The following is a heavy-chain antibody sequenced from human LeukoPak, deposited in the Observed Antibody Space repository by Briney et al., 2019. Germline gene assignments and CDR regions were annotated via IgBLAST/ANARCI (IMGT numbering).Heavy chain of an antibody. V-gene: IGHV3-30*04. D-gene: IGHD3-10*01. Sequence: GGSLRLSCASSVFTFSNYAMHWVRQAPGKGLEGVGVISFDCSKKYYADSVNGRFTISRENSNDTLYLEMNSLGDEAPAVYFCVRARIQIRGLITPSLAYWGQGTLVTVSS. CDR2: ISFDCSKK. CDR1: VFTFSNYA. CDR3: VRARIQIRGLITPSLAY. J-gene: IGHJ4*02.